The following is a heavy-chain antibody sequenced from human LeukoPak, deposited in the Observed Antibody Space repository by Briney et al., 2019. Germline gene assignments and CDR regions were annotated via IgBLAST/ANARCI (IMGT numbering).Heavy chain of an antibody. Sequence: GGSLRLSCAASGFTFSNYNMNWVRQAPGKGLEWVSSISSSSNNKRYADSVKGRFTISRDNGNNSLYLQVNGLRAEATAIYYCVGLRLRWREGYYYYYGMDVWGQGTTVIVSS. CDR3: VGLRLRWREGYYYYYGMDV. V-gene: IGHV3-21*01. D-gene: IGHD2-15*01. CDR2: ISSSSNNK. J-gene: IGHJ6*02. CDR1: GFTFSNYN.